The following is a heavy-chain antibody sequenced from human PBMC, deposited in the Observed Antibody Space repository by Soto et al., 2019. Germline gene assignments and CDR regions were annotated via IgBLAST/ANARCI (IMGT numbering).Heavy chain of an antibody. CDR3: TTFKYVDIVATGDAFDI. CDR1: GFTFSNAW. V-gene: IGHV3-15*07. D-gene: IGHD5-12*01. J-gene: IGHJ3*02. CDR2: IKSKTDGGTT. Sequence: GGSLRLSCAASGFTFSNAWMNWVRQAPGKGLEWVGRIKSKTDGGTTDYAAPVKGRFTISRDDSKNTLYLQMNSLKTEDTAVYYCTTFKYVDIVATGDAFDIWGQGTMVTVSS.